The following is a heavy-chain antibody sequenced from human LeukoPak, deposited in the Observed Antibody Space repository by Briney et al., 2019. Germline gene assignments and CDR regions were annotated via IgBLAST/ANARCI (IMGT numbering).Heavy chain of an antibody. Sequence: SETLSLTCAVYGGSFSGYYWSWIRQPPGKGLEWIGEINHSGSTNYNPSLKSRVTISVDTSKNQFSLKLSSVTAADTAVYYCARDARGYYYGSGSYYNFDYWGQGTLVTVSS. CDR2: INHSGST. J-gene: IGHJ4*02. V-gene: IGHV4-34*01. D-gene: IGHD3-10*01. CDR3: ARDARGYYYGSGSYYNFDY. CDR1: GGSFSGYY.